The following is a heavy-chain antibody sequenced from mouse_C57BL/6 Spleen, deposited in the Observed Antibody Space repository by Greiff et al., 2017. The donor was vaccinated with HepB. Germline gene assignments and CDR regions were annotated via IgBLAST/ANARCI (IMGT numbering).Heavy chain of an antibody. Sequence: QVQLQQPGAELVMPGASVKLSCKASGYTFTSYWMHWVKQRPGQGLEWIGEIDPSDSYTNYNQKFKGKSTLTVDKSSSTAYMQLSSLTSEDSAVYYWARGGYGSSPYFDYWGQGTTLTVSS. D-gene: IGHD1-1*01. CDR3: ARGGYGSSPYFDY. J-gene: IGHJ2*01. V-gene: IGHV1-69*01. CDR2: IDPSDSYT. CDR1: GYTFTSYW.